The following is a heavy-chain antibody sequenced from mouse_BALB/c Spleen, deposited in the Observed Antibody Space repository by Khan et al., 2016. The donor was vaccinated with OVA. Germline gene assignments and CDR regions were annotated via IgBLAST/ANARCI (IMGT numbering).Heavy chain of an antibody. J-gene: IGHJ4*01. CDR3: ARRTTEYTLAY. Sequence: QVQLQQSGAELARPGASVKMSCKASGYTFTSNTMHWVKQRPGQGLEWIGYINPRSSNTNYNQKFKDKATLTADKSSSTAYMQLSSLTSEDSAVYYCARRTTEYTLAYWGQGTSVTVSS. D-gene: IGHD1-1*01. CDR2: INPRSSNT. V-gene: IGHV1-4*01. CDR1: GYTFTSNT.